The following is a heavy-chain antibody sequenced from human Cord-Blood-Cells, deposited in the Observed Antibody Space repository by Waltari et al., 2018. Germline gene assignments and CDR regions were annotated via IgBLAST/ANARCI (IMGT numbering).Heavy chain of an antibody. CDR3: ARVLGIAARPDAFDI. Sequence: QVQLVQSGAEVKKPGSSVKVSCEASGGTFSSYAFSWVRQPPGQGLEWMGGIIPIFGTANYAQKFQGRVTITADESTSTAYMELSSLRSEDTAVYYCARVLGIAARPDAFDIWGQGTMVTVSS. CDR2: IIPIFGTA. D-gene: IGHD6-6*01. CDR1: GGTFSSYA. J-gene: IGHJ3*02. V-gene: IGHV1-69*01.